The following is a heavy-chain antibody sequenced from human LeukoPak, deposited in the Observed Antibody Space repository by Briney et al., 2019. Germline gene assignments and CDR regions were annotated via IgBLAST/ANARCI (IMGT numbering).Heavy chain of an antibody. Sequence: PGGSLKLSCAASGFTFSSYSMNWVRQAPGKGLEWVSSISSSSSYIYYADSVKGRFTISRDNSKNTLYLQMNSLRAEDTAVYYCARYCSGGSCYRDAFDIWGQGTMVTVSS. D-gene: IGHD2-15*01. CDR3: ARYCSGGSCYRDAFDI. V-gene: IGHV3-21*01. CDR2: ISSSSSYI. CDR1: GFTFSSYS. J-gene: IGHJ3*02.